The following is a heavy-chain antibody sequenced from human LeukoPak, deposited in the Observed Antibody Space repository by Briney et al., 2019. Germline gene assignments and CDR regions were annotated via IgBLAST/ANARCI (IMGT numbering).Heavy chain of an antibody. CDR1: GFTVSSNY. J-gene: IGHJ3*02. CDR2: IYSGGST. Sequence: GGSLRLSCAASGFTVSSNYMSWVRQAPGKGLEWVSVIYSGGSTYYADSVKGRFTISRDNSKNTLYLQMNSLRAEDTAVYYCAKWGGSSRDDAFDIWGQGTMVTVSS. CDR3: AKWGGSSRDDAFDI. D-gene: IGHD1-26*01. V-gene: IGHV3-53*01.